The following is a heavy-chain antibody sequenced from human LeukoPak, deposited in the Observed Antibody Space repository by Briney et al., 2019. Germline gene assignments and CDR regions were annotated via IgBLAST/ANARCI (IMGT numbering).Heavy chain of an antibody. V-gene: IGHV4-34*01. J-gene: IGHJ3*02. CDR1: GGSFSGYY. Sequence: PSETLSLTCAVYGGSFSGYYWSWIRQPPGKGLEWIGEINHSGSTNYNPSLKSRVTISVDTSKNQFSLKLSSVTAADTAVYYCARASGGDYAYDAFDIWGQGTMVTVSS. CDR2: INHSGST. D-gene: IGHD2-21*02. CDR3: ARASGGDYAYDAFDI.